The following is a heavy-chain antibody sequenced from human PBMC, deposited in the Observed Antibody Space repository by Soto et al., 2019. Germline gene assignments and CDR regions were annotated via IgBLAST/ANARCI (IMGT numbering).Heavy chain of an antibody. CDR1: GGSMSRSYW. CDR3: ARVGSGWYAPLDY. CDR2: INESGEY. J-gene: IGHJ4*02. V-gene: IGHV4-4*02. D-gene: IGHD6-19*01. Sequence: QVQLQESGPGLVKPSGTLSLTCAVSGGSMSRSYWWTWLRQSPGKGLEWLGEINESGEYNYAPSSSSRVARSADKSKNHFSVMLPSVTGADTAIYYCARVGSGWYAPLDYWGQGTLVTVSS.